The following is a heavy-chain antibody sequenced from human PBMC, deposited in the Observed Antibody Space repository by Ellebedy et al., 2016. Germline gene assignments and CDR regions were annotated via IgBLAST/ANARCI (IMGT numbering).Heavy chain of an antibody. J-gene: IGHJ5*02. CDR1: GYSFTSSW. V-gene: IGHV5-51*01. D-gene: IGHD3-10*01. CDR2: IYPGDSDT. Sequence: GESLKISXTGSGYSFTSSWIGWVRQMPGKGLEWMGIIYPGDSDTRYSPSFQGQVTISADKSISTAYLQWSSLKASDTAMYYCARSAVRGVIMSWFDPWGQGTLVTVSS. CDR3: ARSAVRGVIMSWFDP.